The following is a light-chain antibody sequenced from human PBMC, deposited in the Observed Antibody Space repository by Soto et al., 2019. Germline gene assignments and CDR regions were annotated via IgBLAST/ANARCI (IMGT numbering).Light chain of an antibody. CDR2: DAS. Sequence: EIVMTQSPATLSVSSGERATLFCRASQSVGSYLAWYQQKPGQAPRLLIYDASTRATGIPVRFSGSGSGTEFTLTISSLQSEDFGVYYCQQNKDWPGTFGQGTKVDIK. CDR1: QSVGSY. J-gene: IGKJ1*01. CDR3: QQNKDWPGT. V-gene: IGKV3-15*01.